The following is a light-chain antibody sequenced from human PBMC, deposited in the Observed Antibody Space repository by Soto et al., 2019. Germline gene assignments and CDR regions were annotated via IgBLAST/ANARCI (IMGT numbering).Light chain of an antibody. V-gene: IGKV1-5*03. CDR3: QQYNSDWTT. CDR1: QSISNS. CDR2: KAS. Sequence: DIQMTQSPSTLSASVRDRVTITCRSSQSISNSLAWYQQRPGKAPKLLIYKASSLETGVPSRFSASGSGTEFTLTISSPQHDDFATYYCQQYNSDWTTFGQGTKADIK. J-gene: IGKJ2*01.